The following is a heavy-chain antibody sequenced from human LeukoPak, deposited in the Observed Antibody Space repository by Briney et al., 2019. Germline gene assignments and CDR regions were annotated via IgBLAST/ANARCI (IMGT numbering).Heavy chain of an antibody. V-gene: IGHV4-38-2*02. D-gene: IGHD6-13*01. CDR1: GSSIRSGYY. Sequence: SETLSLTCTVSGSSIRSGYYWGWFRQPPGKGLEWIGTHYHSGSTYNNPSLESRVTISLDASENQFSLKLNSVTAADTAVYYCARGKGSSWYHYYYYYMDVWGKGTTVTVSS. CDR2: HYHSGST. J-gene: IGHJ6*03. CDR3: ARGKGSSWYHYYYYYMDV.